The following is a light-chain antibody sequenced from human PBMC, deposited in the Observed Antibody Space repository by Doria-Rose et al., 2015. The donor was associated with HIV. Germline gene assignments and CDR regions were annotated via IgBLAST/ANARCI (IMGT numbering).Light chain of an antibody. CDR1: QSVSTY. CDR2: AAS. CDR3: QQSYSSPRT. V-gene: IGKV1-39*01. Sequence: IQVTQSPSSLSASVGDRDTITCRAIQSVSTYLNWYQQKPGKPPKLLIYAASGLQSGVPSRFSGGESGAHFTLTISSLQPEDFATYYCQQSYSSPRTFGQGTRMKIK. J-gene: IGKJ2*01.